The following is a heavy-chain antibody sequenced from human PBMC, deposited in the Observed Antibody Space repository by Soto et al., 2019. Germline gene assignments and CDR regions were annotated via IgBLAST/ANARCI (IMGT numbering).Heavy chain of an antibody. V-gene: IGHV1-69*02. J-gene: IGHJ4*02. CDR3: ARPRRYGDYVPLDY. D-gene: IGHD4-17*01. Sequence: QVQLVQSGAEVKKPGSSVKVSCKASGGTFSSYTISWVRQAPGQGLEWMGRIIPILGIANYAQKFQGRVTITADKSTSTAYMELSSLRSEDTAVYYCARPRRYGDYVPLDYWGQGTLVTVSS. CDR2: IIPILGIA. CDR1: GGTFSSYT.